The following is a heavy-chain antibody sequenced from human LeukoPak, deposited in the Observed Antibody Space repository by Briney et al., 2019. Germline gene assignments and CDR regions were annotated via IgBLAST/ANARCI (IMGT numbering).Heavy chain of an antibody. CDR1: EGTFSSYA. CDR3: ASMEPYYGDYETYWYFDL. D-gene: IGHD4-17*01. Sequence: SVKVSCKASEGTFSSYAISWVRQAPGQGLEWMGGIIPIFGTANYAQKFQGRVTITTDESTSTAYMELSSLRSEDTAVYYCASMEPYYGDYETYWYFDLWGRGTLVTVSS. J-gene: IGHJ2*01. CDR2: IIPIFGTA. V-gene: IGHV1-69*05.